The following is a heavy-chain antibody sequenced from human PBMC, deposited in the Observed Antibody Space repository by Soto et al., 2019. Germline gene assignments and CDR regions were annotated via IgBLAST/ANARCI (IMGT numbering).Heavy chain of an antibody. CDR2: ISYDGSNK. Sequence: QVQLVESGGGVVQPGRSLRLSCAASGFTFSSYAMHWVRQAPGKGLEWVAVISYDGSNKYYAVSVKGRFTISRDNSKNTLYLQMNSLRAEDTAVYYWARDYYRFNSGYGFSMDVWGQGTTVTVSS. CDR1: GFTFSSYA. V-gene: IGHV3-30-3*01. CDR3: ARDYYRFNSGYGFSMDV. J-gene: IGHJ6*02. D-gene: IGHD5-12*01.